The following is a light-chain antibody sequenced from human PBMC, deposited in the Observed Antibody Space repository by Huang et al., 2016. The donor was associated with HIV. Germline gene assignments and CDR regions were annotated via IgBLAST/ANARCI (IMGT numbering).Light chain of an antibody. CDR3: QQYSKWPPNT. Sequence: EIVMTQSPATLSLSPGAKATLSCRASPSVNSKLAWYQQKPGQAPRLLIYGASTRATGVPGRFSGSGSGTEFTLTISSLQSEDFAVYYCQQYSKWPPNTFGQGTKLESK. CDR2: GAS. J-gene: IGKJ2*01. CDR1: PSVNSK. V-gene: IGKV3-15*01.